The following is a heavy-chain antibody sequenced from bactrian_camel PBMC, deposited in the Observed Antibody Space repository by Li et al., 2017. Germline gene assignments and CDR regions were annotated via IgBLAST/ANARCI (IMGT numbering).Heavy chain of an antibody. D-gene: IGHD4*01. J-gene: IGHJ4*01. Sequence: QLVESGGGSVQVGGSLRLSCAASGYTYSRYCMGWFRQAPGKEREAVAFIYTGVGSTYYADTVKGRFTISQDNAENTLYLLYLQMNSLKPEDTAMYYCAADARLWLCSQDYADYTDFANWGQGTQVTVS. V-gene: IGHV3S28*01. CDR1: GYTYSRYC. CDR2: IYTGVGST. CDR3: AADARLWLCSQDYADYTDFAN.